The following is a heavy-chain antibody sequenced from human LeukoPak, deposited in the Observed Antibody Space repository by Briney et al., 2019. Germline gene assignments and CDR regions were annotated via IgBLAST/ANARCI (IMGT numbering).Heavy chain of an antibody. CDR1: GFTFSNYA. CDR3: AELGITMIGGV. Sequence: GGSLRLSCAASGFTFSNYAMSWVRQAPGKGLEWVSSISDSGGSTFYADSVKGRFTISRDNSKNTLYLQMNSLWAEDTAVYYCAELGITMIGGVWGKGTTVTISS. J-gene: IGHJ6*04. CDR2: ISDSGGST. V-gene: IGHV3-23*01. D-gene: IGHD3-10*02.